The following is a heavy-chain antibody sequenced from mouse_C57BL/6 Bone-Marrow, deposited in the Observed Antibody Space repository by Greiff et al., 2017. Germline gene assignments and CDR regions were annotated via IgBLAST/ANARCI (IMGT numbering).Heavy chain of an antibody. CDR3: ANVLLWLRSYYYAMDY. CDR2: ITPNNGGT. Sequence: VQLQQSGPELVKPGASVKMSCTASGYTFTDYNMHWVKQSHGKSLEWIGYITPNNGGTSYNQKFKGTATLTVNKSSSPAYMELRSLTSVDSAVYYWANVLLWLRSYYYAMDYWGQGTSVTVSS. V-gene: IGHV1-22*01. J-gene: IGHJ4*01. D-gene: IGHD2-2*01. CDR1: GYTFTDYN.